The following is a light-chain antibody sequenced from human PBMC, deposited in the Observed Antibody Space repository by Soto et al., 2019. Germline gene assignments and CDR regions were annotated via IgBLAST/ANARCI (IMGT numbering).Light chain of an antibody. CDR2: QTS. CDR1: QSISVW. J-gene: IGKJ1*01. Sequence: DIHMTQSPSTLSASVGDRVTITCRASQSISVWLAWYQQKPGKAPNLLLYQTSSLETGFPSRFSGSGSGTEFTLTISSLQPDDFATYYCQHYNDYSLTFGQGTKVEIK. V-gene: IGKV1-5*03. CDR3: QHYNDYSLT.